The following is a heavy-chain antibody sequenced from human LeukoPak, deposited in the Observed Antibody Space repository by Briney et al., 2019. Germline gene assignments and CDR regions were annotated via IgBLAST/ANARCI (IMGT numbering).Heavy chain of an antibody. J-gene: IGHJ4*02. D-gene: IGHD5-18*01. V-gene: IGHV4-59*08. CDR2: IYYSGST. CDR1: GGSISSYY. Sequence: PSETLSFTCTVSGGSISSYYWSWIRQPPGKGLEWIGYIYYSGSTNYNPSLKSRVTISVDTSKNQFSLKLSSVTAADTAVYYCARLAAVGYSYYFDYWGQGTLVTVSS. CDR3: ARLAAVGYSYYFDY.